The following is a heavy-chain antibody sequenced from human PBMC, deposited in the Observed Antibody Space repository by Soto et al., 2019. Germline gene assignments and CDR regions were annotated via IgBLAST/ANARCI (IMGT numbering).Heavy chain of an antibody. V-gene: IGHV3-48*03. CDR3: SRDAAGYDFWSGYPDY. CDR2: ISGSGSTI. J-gene: IGHJ4*02. Sequence: PGGSLRLSCAASGFTFSGYEMNWVRQAPGKGLEWVPYISGSGSTIYYADSVKGRFTISRDNAKDSLYLQMNSLRAEDTAVYYCSRDAAGYDFWSGYPDYWGQGTLVTVSS. D-gene: IGHD3-3*01. CDR1: GFTFSGYE.